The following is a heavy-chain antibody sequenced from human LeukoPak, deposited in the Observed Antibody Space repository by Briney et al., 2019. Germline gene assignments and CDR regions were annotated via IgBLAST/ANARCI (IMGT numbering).Heavy chain of an antibody. J-gene: IGHJ5*02. CDR1: GGSISSGSYY. Sequence: PSETLSLTCTVSGGSISSGSYYWSWIQQPAGKGLEWIGRIYTSGNTNYNPSLKSRVTMSVDTSKNQFSLKLSSVTAADTAVYYCARDAPTLLSSTNWFDPWGQGTLVTVSS. D-gene: IGHD3-16*01. V-gene: IGHV4-61*02. CDR2: IYTSGNT. CDR3: ARDAPTLLSSTNWFDP.